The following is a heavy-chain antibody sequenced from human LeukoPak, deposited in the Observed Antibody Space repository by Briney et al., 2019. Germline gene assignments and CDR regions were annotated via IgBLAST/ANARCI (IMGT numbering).Heavy chain of an antibody. D-gene: IGHD2-2*01. Sequence: GGSLRLSCAASGFTFSSYAMSWVRQAPGKGLEWVSGISGSGGSTYYADSVKGRFTISRDNSKNTLYLQMNSLRAEDTAVYYCAKDSSSVVPAAGDYWGQGTLVTVSS. J-gene: IGHJ4*02. CDR2: ISGSGGST. CDR1: GFTFSSYA. V-gene: IGHV3-23*01. CDR3: AKDSSSVVPAAGDY.